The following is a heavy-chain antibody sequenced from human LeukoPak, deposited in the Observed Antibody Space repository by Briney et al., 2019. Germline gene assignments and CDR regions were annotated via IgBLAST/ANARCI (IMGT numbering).Heavy chain of an antibody. J-gene: IGHJ4*02. CDR3: ARGAAGTPSPFDY. V-gene: IGHV4-34*01. D-gene: IGHD6-13*01. CDR1: GGSFSGYY. CDR2: INHSGST. Sequence: SETLSLTCAVYGGSFSGYYWSWIRQPPGKGLEWIGEINHSGSTNYNPSLKSRVTISVDTSKNQFSLKLSSVTAADTAVYYCARGAAGTPSPFDYWGQGTLVTVSS.